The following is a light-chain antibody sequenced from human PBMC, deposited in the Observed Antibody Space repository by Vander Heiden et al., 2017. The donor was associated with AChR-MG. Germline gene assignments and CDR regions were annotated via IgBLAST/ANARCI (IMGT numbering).Light chain of an antibody. CDR1: QSISSW. V-gene: IGKV1-5*01. J-gene: IGKJ1*01. CDR2: DAS. CDR3: QRYNVSPWT. Sequence: DIQMTQSPSTLSASVGDRVTITCRASQSISSWLAWYQQKPGKAPKLLIYDASSLESGFPSRFSGSGSGTEFTLTISSLQPDDFATYYCQRYNVSPWTFGQGTKVEIK.